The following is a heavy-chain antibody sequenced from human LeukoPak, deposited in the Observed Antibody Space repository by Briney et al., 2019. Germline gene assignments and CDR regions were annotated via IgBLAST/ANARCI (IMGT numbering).Heavy chain of an antibody. CDR2: INWNSGNI. CDR1: GFTFDDYA. D-gene: IGHD6-13*01. J-gene: IGHJ6*02. V-gene: IGHV3-9*01. CDR3: AKDRIAAADTGYYYYGLDV. Sequence: GGSLRLSCAASGFTFDDYAMHWVRQAPGKGLEWVSGINWNSGNIDYADSVKGRFTISRDNAKNSLYLRMNSLRAEDTAVYYCAKDRIAAADTGYYYYGLDVWGQGTTVTVSS.